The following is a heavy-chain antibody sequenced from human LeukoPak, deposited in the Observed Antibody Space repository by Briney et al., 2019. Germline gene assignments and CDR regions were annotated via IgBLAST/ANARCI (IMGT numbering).Heavy chain of an antibody. D-gene: IGHD3-16*01. CDR1: GGSISSYY. V-gene: IGHV4-59*01. J-gene: IGHJ6*03. CDR3: ARLGEDRADYYMDV. CDR2: IYYSGST. Sequence: PSETLSLTCTVSGGSISSYYWSWVRQPPGKGLEWVGYIYYSGSTNYNASLKSRVTISVDTSKNQFSLKLSSVTAADTAVYYCARLGEDRADYYMDVWGKGTTVAVSS.